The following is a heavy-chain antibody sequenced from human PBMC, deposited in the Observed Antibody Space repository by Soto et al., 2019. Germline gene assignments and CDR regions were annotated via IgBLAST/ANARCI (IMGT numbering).Heavy chain of an antibody. CDR3: ARLNPIAAAFDY. Sequence: EVPLVESGGCLVQPGGSLRLSCAASGFTFSYYAMHWVRQAPGKGLEYVSAISSNGGSTYYANSVKGRFTISRDNSKNTLYLQMGSLRAEDMAVYYCARLNPIAAAFDYWGQGTLVTVSS. D-gene: IGHD6-13*01. CDR1: GFTFSYYA. V-gene: IGHV3-64*01. J-gene: IGHJ4*02. CDR2: ISSNGGST.